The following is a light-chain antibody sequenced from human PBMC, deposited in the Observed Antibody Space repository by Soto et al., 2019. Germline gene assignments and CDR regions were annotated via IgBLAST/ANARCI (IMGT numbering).Light chain of an antibody. CDR2: DAS. CDR3: QQYDNLPLT. CDR1: QDIKKF. J-gene: IGKJ4*02. Sequence: DIQMTQSPSSLPASVGDRVTITCQASQDIKKFLNWYQQKPGKAPQLLIYDASNLETGVPSRVPGSGSGTDCTFTISRLQPEDSATYYCQQYDNLPLTFGGGTKVEIK. V-gene: IGKV1-33*01.